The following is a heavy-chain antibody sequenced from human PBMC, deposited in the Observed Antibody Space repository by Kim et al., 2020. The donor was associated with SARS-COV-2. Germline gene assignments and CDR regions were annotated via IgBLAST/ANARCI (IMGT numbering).Heavy chain of an antibody. CDR1: GFTFSDYY. CDR2: ISSSSSYT. CDR3: ARVRGSWNSRYAFDI. Sequence: GGSLRLSCAASGFTFSDYYMSWIRQAPGKGLEWVSYISSSSSYTNYADSVKGRFTISRDNAKNSLYLQMNSLRAEDTAVYDCARVRGSWNSRYAFDIWGQGTMVTVSS. J-gene: IGHJ3*02. D-gene: IGHD6-13*01. V-gene: IGHV3-11*06.